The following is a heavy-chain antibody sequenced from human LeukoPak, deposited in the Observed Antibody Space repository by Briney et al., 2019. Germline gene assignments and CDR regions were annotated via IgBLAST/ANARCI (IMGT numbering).Heavy chain of an antibody. CDR1: GYTFTGYY. J-gene: IGHJ4*02. V-gene: IGHV1-2*02. D-gene: IGHD4/OR15-4a*01. Sequence: ASVKVSCKASGYTFTGYYMHWVRQAPGQGLEWMGWINPNSGGTNYAQKFQGRVTMTRDTSVSTAYMELSRLRSDDTAVYYCARELRSGPADYPGDYWGQGTLVTVSS. CDR2: INPNSGGT. CDR3: ARELRSGPADYPGDY.